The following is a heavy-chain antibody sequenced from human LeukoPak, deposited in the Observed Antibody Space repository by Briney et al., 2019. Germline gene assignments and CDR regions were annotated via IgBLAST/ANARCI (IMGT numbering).Heavy chain of an antibody. J-gene: IGHJ6*03. CDR3: ARDIAVADPFYYYYYYMDV. CDR2: INPNSGGT. CDR1: GYTFTGYY. Sequence: ASVKVSCKASGYTFTGYYMHWVRQAPGQGLEWMGWINPNSGGTNYAQKFQGRVTMTRDTSISTAYMELSRLISDDTAVYYCARDIAVADPFYYYYYYMDVWGKGTTVTVSS. V-gene: IGHV1-2*02. D-gene: IGHD6-19*01.